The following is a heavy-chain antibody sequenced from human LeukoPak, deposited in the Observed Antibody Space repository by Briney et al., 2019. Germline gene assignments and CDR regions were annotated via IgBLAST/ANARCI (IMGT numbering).Heavy chain of an antibody. CDR3: ARAVSGRFDY. J-gene: IGHJ4*02. CDR1: GGSMSPYH. CDR2: IYYSGST. D-gene: IGHD6-19*01. V-gene: IGHV4-59*08. Sequence: PETLSLTCTVSGGSMSPYHWGWIRQPPGKGLEWTGYIYYSGSTNYNPSLKSRVTISVDTSKNQFSLKLSSVTAAGTAIYYCARAVSGRFDYWGQGTLVTVSS.